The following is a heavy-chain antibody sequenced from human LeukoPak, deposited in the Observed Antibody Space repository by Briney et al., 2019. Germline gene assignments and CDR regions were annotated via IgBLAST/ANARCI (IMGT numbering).Heavy chain of an antibody. V-gene: IGHV3-33*05. CDR3: ARWVNNGGKGCYFDY. Sequence: PGESLRLSCAASGFTFSSYGMHWVRQAPGKGLEWVAIISYDGSNKYYGDSVKGRFTISRDNSKNTVYLQMNSLRAEDTAVYYCARWVNNGGKGCYFDYWGQGILVTVSS. D-gene: IGHD4-23*01. CDR1: GFTFSSYG. J-gene: IGHJ4*02. CDR2: ISYDGSNK.